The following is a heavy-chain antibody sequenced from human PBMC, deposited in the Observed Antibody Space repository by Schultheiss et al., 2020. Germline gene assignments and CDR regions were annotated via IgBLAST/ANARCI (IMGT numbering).Heavy chain of an antibody. D-gene: IGHD2-21*02. CDR3: ARTESHYGLDV. Sequence: GGSLRLSCAASEFSFDDYGMSWVRQAPGKGLVWVSRINSDGSSTSYADSVKGRFTISRDISKNTLYLQMNSLRPGDSAVYFCARTESHYGLDVWGQGTTVTVSS. CDR2: INSDGSST. CDR1: EFSFDDYG. J-gene: IGHJ6*02. V-gene: IGHV3-74*01.